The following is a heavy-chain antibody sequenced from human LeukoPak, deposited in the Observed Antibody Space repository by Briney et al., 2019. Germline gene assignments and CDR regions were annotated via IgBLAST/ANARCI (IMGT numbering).Heavy chain of an antibody. J-gene: IGHJ4*02. Sequence: GGSLRLSCAASGFTFSNYAMSWVRQAPGKGLEWVSTISGSGGSTYYADSVKGRFTISRDNSKNTLYLQMNSLRAEDTAIYYCAKYYTLTSARGSSLALWNALDYWGQGTLVTVSS. V-gene: IGHV3-23*01. CDR1: GFTFSNYA. CDR3: AKYYTLTSARGSSLALWNALDY. CDR2: ISGSGGST. D-gene: IGHD1-1*01.